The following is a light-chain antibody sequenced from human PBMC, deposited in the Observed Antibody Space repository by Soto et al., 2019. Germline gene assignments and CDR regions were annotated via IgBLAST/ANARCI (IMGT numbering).Light chain of an antibody. V-gene: IGKV3-15*01. CDR2: GAS. Sequence: EIVMTQSPATLSVSPGERAILSCRASKSVSNNLAWYQQKPGQAPRLLIYGASTRATGIPDRFSGSASGTEFTLSISSLQSEDCAIYYCQQYNNWPPLTFGGGTKVEIK. J-gene: IGKJ4*01. CDR1: KSVSNN. CDR3: QQYNNWPPLT.